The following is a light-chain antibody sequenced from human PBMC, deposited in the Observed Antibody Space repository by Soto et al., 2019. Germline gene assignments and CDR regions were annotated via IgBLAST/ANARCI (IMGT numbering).Light chain of an antibody. CDR2: GAS. J-gene: IGKJ5*01. V-gene: IGKV3-20*01. CDR1: QIVGTT. Sequence: ILLTQSPATLSFSPGERASPSVKASQIVGTTLAWYQQKPGQPPRLLIYGASSRATGIPDRFSGSGSGTDFTLTISRLEPEDFAVFYCQHYDSLPITFGQGTRLEIK. CDR3: QHYDSLPIT.